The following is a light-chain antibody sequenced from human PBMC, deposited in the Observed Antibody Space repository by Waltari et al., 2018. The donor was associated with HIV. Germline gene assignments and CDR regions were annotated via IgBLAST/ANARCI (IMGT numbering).Light chain of an antibody. CDR2: SNY. J-gene: IGLJ3*02. CDR3: ATWDDSLNGRV. V-gene: IGLV1-44*01. CDR1: SSNIGSNT. Sequence: QSVLTQPPSASGTPGQRVTISCSGSSSNIGSNTVNWYQQPPGTAPKLLIYSNYHRPSGVPDPFSGSKSGTSASLAISGLQSEDEADYYCATWDDSLNGRVFGGGTKLTVL.